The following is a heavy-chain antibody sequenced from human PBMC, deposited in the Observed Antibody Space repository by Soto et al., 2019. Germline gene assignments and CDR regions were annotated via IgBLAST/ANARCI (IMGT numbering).Heavy chain of an antibody. Sequence: PGGSLRLSCAASGFTFSSYAMSWVRQAPGKGLEWVSAISGSGGSTYYADSVKGRFTISRDNSKNTLYMKMNSQRAEDTAVFYCAKEGQVGGYYYGFSWFDPWGQGTLVTVSS. CDR1: GFTFSSYA. CDR2: ISGSGGST. D-gene: IGHD3-22*01. CDR3: AKEGQVGGYYYGFSWFDP. J-gene: IGHJ5*02. V-gene: IGHV3-23*01.